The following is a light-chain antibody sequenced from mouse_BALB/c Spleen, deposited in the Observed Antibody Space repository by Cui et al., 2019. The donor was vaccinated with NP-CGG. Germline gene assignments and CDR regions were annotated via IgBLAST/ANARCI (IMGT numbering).Light chain of an antibody. Sequence: QAVVTQESALTPSPGDTVTLTCRSSTGAVTTSNYANWVQEKPDHLFTGLIGGTNNRAPGVPARFSGSLIGDKAALTITGAQTEDEAIYCCALWYSNPFSWVFGGGTKLTVL. J-gene: IGLJ1*01. CDR2: GTN. V-gene: IGLV1*01. CDR3: ALWYSNPFSWV. CDR1: TGAVTTSNY.